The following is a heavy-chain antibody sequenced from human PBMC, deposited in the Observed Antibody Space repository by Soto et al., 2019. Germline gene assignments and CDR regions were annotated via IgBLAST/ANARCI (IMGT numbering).Heavy chain of an antibody. D-gene: IGHD3-3*01. J-gene: IGHJ6*02. CDR1: GGSFSGYY. CDR2: INHSGST. V-gene: IGHV4-34*01. Sequence: SETLSLTCAVYGGSFSGYYWSWIRQPPGKGLEWIGEINHSGSTNYNPSLKSRVTISVDTSKNQFSLKLSSVTAADTAVYYCARGTISEYYDFWSGYFARDGMDVWGQVTTGT. CDR3: ARGTISEYYDFWSGYFARDGMDV.